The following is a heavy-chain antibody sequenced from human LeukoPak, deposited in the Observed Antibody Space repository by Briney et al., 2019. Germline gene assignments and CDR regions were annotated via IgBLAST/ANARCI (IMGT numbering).Heavy chain of an antibody. CDR3: ARASHDTYYYDSSGYTRDI. V-gene: IGHV3-11*01. CDR2: ISSSGSTI. J-gene: IGHJ3*02. D-gene: IGHD3-22*01. CDR1: GFTFSDYY. Sequence: GESLKISCAASGFTFSDYYMSWIRQAPGKGLEWVSYISSSGSTIYYADSVKGRFTISRDNAKNSLYLQMNSLRAEDTAVYYCARASHDTYYYDSSGYTRDIWGQGTMVTVSS.